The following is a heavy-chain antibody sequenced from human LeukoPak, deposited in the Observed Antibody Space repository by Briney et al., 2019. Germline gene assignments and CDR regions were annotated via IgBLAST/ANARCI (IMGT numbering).Heavy chain of an antibody. CDR3: ARVGYYYGSGSYYNGGLDY. CDR2: IYHSGST. Sequence: SETLSLTCTVSGVSISSSNSYWGWIRQPPGKGLEWIGSIYHSGSTYYNPSLKSRVTISVDTSKNQFSLKLSSVTAADTAVYYCARVGYYYGSGSYYNGGLDYWGQGTLVTVSS. J-gene: IGHJ4*02. V-gene: IGHV4-39*07. D-gene: IGHD3-10*01. CDR1: GVSISSSNSY.